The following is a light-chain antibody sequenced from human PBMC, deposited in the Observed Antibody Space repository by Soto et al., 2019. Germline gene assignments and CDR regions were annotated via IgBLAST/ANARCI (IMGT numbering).Light chain of an antibody. CDR2: GNS. V-gene: IGLV1-40*01. Sequence: QSVLTQPPSVSGAPGQRVTISCTGSSSNIGAGYDVHWYQQLPGTAPKLLIYGNSTRPSGVPDRFSGSKSGTSASRAITGLQAEDEADYYCQSYDSSLSALFGGGTKLTVL. J-gene: IGLJ3*02. CDR3: QSYDSSLSAL. CDR1: SSNIGAGYD.